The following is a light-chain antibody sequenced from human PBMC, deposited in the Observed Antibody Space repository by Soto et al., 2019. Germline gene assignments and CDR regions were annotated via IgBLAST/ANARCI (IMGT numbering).Light chain of an antibody. CDR3: QHHNSYSQT. CDR1: QSIRYY. J-gene: IGKJ1*01. Sequence: DIQLTQSPPTLSASVGGRVTITCRASQSIRYYLAWYQQMPGKAPKLLIYGASSLQSGVPSRFSGSGSGTEFTLTISSLQPDDFATYFCQHHNSYSQTFGQGTKVDFK. CDR2: GAS. V-gene: IGKV1-5*01.